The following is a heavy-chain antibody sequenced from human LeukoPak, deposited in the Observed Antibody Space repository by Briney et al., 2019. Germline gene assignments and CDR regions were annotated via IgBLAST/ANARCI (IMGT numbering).Heavy chain of an antibody. CDR1: GFTFGSYC. J-gene: IGHJ4*02. CDR2: ISGDGGT. Sequence: GGYLRLSCVASGFTFGSYCMHWVRQAPGKGPAWVSRISGDGGTYYADSVKGRFTISRDNAKNTLYLQMNSLRAEDTAVYYCARDLVSGSGSYGHWGQGTLVTVSS. V-gene: IGHV3-74*01. D-gene: IGHD3-10*01. CDR3: ARDLVSGSGSYGH.